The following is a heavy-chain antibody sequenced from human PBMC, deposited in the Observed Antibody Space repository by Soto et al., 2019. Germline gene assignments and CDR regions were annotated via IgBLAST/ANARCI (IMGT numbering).Heavy chain of an antibody. Sequence: SVKVSCKASGGTFSSYAISWVRQAPGQGLEWMGGIIPIFGTANYAQKFQGRVTITADESTSTAYMELSSLRSEDTAVYYCARDREYSSSSARFIEKNYYYGMDVWGQGTTVTVSS. D-gene: IGHD6-6*01. CDR1: GGTFSSYA. J-gene: IGHJ6*02. V-gene: IGHV1-69*13. CDR3: ARDREYSSSSARFIEKNYYYGMDV. CDR2: IIPIFGTA.